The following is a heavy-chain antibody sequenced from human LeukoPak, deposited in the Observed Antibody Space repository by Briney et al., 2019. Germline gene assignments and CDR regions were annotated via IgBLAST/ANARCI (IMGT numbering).Heavy chain of an antibody. CDR1: GVSICSSGSY. Sequence: SETLSLTCTVSGVSICSSGSYWGWIRKPPGKGLEWIGRISSSGSTNYNPSLKSRVTISVDTSKNQFSLKLSSVTAADTAVYFCARGPYSYDSSGAFDIWGQGTMVTVSS. D-gene: IGHD3-22*01. V-gene: IGHV4-39*07. CDR3: ARGPYSYDSSGAFDI. CDR2: ISSSGST. J-gene: IGHJ3*02.